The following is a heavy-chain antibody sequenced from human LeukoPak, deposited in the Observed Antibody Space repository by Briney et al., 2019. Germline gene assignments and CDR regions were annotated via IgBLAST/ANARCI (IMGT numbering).Heavy chain of an antibody. D-gene: IGHD4-23*01. V-gene: IGHV4-30-4*08. CDR3: ARVDYGGNSGAFDI. Sequence: SETLSLTCTVSGGSISSGDYYWSWIRQPPGKGLEWIGYIYYSGSTYYNPSLKSRVTISVDTSKNQFSLKLSSVTAADTAVYYCARVDYGGNSGAFDIWGQGTTVTVSS. J-gene: IGHJ3*02. CDR2: IYYSGST. CDR1: GGSISSGDYY.